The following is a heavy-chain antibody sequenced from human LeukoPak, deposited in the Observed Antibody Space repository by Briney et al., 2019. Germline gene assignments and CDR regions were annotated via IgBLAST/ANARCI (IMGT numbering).Heavy chain of an antibody. J-gene: IGHJ5*02. CDR2: TNPDGSRV. V-gene: IGHV3-74*01. CDR1: GATFSTFW. Sequence: GGSLRLSCAVSGATFSTFWMHWVRQVPGKGPAWVSRTNPDGSRVDYADSVKGRSTISRDNARDTLYLQMNSLRVEDTAMYYCAFDFGGYSDTWGQGTLVTVSS. D-gene: IGHD3-10*01. CDR3: AFDFGGYSDT.